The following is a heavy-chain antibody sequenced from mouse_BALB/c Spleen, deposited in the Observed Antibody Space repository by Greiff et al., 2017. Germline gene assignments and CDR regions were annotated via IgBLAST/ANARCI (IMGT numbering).Heavy chain of an antibody. V-gene: IGHV3-2*02. CDR3: ARTSTMIIWYFDV. D-gene: IGHD2-4*01. CDR1: GYSITSDYA. Sequence: EVKLQESGPGLVKPSQSLSLTCTVTGYSITSDYAWNWIRQFPGNKLEWMGYISYSGSTSYNPSLKSRISITRDTSKNQFFLQLNSVTTEDTATYYCARTSTMIIWYFDVWGAGTTGTVSS. CDR2: ISYSGST. J-gene: IGHJ1*01.